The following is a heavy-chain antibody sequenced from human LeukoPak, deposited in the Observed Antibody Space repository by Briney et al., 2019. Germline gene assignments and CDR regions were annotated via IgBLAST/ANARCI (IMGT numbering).Heavy chain of an antibody. J-gene: IGHJ4*02. V-gene: IGHV4-34*01. CDR2: INHSGST. Sequence: PSETLSLTCAVYGGSFSGYYWSWIRQPPGKGLEWIGEINHSGSTNYNPSLKSRVTISVDTSKNQFSLKLSSVTAADTAVYYCATYYDSSGSVDYWGQGALATVSS. D-gene: IGHD3-22*01. CDR1: GGSFSGYY. CDR3: ATYYDSSGSVDY.